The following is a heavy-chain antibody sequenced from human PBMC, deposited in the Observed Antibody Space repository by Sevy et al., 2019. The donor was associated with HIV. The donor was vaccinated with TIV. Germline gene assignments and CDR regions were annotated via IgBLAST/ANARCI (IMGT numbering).Heavy chain of an antibody. D-gene: IGHD2-15*01. CDR3: AKLSCSDGNCFSIDY. CDR1: GFTFSSYA. CDR2: ISASGAST. Sequence: GGSLRLSCAASGFTFSSYAMTWGRQAPGKGLEWVSGISASGASTYYADSVKGRFTISRDNSKNTLYLQINSLRAEDTAVYYCAKLSCSDGNCFSIDYWGQGTLVTVSS. J-gene: IGHJ4*02. V-gene: IGHV3-23*01.